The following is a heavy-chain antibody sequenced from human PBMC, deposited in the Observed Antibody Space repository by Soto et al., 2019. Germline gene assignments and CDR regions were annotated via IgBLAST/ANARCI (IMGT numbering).Heavy chain of an antibody. J-gene: IGHJ6*02. CDR2: ISSSCSYI. D-gene: IGHD2-15*01. CDR1: GFTFSSYS. V-gene: IGHV3-21*01. Sequence: EVQLVESGGGLVKPGGSLRLSCAASGFTFSSYSMNWVRQAPGKGLEWVSSISSSCSYIYYADSVKGRFTISRDNAKNSLYLQMNSLRAEDTAVYYCARDLTCSGGSCYSRYYYGMDVWGQGTTVTVSS. CDR3: ARDLTCSGGSCYSRYYYGMDV.